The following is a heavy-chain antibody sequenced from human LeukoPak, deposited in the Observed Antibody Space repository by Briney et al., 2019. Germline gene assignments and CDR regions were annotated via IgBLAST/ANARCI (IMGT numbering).Heavy chain of an antibody. J-gene: IGHJ4*02. D-gene: IGHD1-26*01. Sequence: GGSLRLSCATSGFTLSIYGMHWVRQAPGKGLEWVAFIRYDGTSQYYADSVKGRFTISRDNSKNTLYLQMNSLRAEDTAVYYCARGIVGAPAAFDYWGQGTLVTVSS. CDR2: IRYDGTSQ. CDR3: ARGIVGAPAAFDY. CDR1: GFTLSIYG. V-gene: IGHV3-30*02.